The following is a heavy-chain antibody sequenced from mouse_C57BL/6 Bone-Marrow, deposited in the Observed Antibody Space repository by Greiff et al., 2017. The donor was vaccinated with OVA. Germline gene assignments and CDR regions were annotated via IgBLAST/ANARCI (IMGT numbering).Heavy chain of an antibody. CDR1: GYPITSDY. D-gene: IGHD2-3*01. CDR2: ISYSGST. V-gene: IGHV3-8*01. CDR3: ARGGYYVGFAY. J-gene: IGHJ3*01. Sequence: EVQLQQSGPGLAKPSQTLSLTCSVTGYPITSDYWNWIRTFPGNKLEYMGYISYSGSTYYNPSLKSRISITRDTSKNQYYLQLNSMTTEDTATNYCARGGYYVGFAYWGQGTLVTVSA.